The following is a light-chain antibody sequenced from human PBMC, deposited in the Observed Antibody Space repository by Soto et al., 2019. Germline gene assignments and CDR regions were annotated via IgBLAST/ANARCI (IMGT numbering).Light chain of an antibody. V-gene: IGLV2-14*03. CDR1: SSDVGRYNY. CDR3: TSYTTGTTWV. J-gene: IGLJ3*02. CDR2: DVS. Sequence: QSVLTQPASVSGSPGQSITISCTGTSSDVGRYNYVSWHQQHPGKAPKLLIFDVSNRPSGVSDRFSGSKSGSTASLTISGLQAEDEADYYCTSYTTGTTWVFGGGTKVTVL.